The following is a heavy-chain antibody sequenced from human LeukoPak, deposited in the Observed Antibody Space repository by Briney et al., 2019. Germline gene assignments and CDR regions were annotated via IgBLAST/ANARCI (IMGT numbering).Heavy chain of an antibody. CDR2: ISGSGGST. J-gene: IGHJ4*02. CDR3: AKSLGQWLVECDY. D-gene: IGHD6-19*01. V-gene: IGHV3-23*01. CDR1: GFTFSSYA. Sequence: GGSLRLSCAAFGFTFSSYAMSWVRQAPGKGLEWVSAISGSGGSTYYADSVKGRFTISRDNSKNTLYLQMNSLRAEDTAVYYCAKSLGQWLVECDYWGQGTLVTVSS.